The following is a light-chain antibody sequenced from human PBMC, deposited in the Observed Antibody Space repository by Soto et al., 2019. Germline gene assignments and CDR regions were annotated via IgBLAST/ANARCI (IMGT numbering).Light chain of an antibody. CDR2: KAS. CDR1: QRISSW. Sequence: DIQMTQSPSTLSASVGDRVTITCRASQRISSWLAWYQQRPGKAPKLLIHKASTLETGVPSRFSGSGSGTEFTLTISSLQPDDFATYYCQQYSSYWAFGQGTKVEIK. CDR3: QQYSSYWA. J-gene: IGKJ1*01. V-gene: IGKV1-5*03.